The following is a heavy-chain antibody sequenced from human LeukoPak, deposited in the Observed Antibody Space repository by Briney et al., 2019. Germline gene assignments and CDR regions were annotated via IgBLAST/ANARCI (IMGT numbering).Heavy chain of an antibody. CDR3: ARTAYYYDSSGYSDY. CDR2: IIPIFGTA. D-gene: IGHD3-22*01. J-gene: IGHJ4*02. Sequence: GASVKVSCKASGGTFSSHAISWVRQAPGQGLEWMGGIIPIFGTANYAQKFQGRVTITTDESTSTAYMELSSLRSEDTAVYYCARTAYYYDSSGYSDYWGQGTLVTVSS. V-gene: IGHV1-69*05. CDR1: GGTFSSHA.